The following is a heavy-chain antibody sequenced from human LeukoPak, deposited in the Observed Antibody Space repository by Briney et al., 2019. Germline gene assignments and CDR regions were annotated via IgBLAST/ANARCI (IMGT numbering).Heavy chain of an antibody. D-gene: IGHD2-2*01. Sequence: SETLSLTCAVYGGSFSGYYWSWIRQPPGKGLEWIREINHSGSTNYNPSLKSRDTISVDTSKNQFSLKLSSVTAADTAVYYCARGQPAAIKPGLDYWGQGTLVTVSS. CDR3: ARGQPAAIKPGLDY. CDR1: GGSFSGYY. V-gene: IGHV4-34*01. J-gene: IGHJ4*02. CDR2: INHSGST.